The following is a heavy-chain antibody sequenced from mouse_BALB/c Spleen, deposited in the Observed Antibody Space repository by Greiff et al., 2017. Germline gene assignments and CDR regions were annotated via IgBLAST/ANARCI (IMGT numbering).Heavy chain of an antibody. J-gene: IGHJ2*01. Sequence: EVMLVESGGGLVQPGGSLKLSCAASGFTFSSYTMSWVRQTPEKRLEWVAYISNGGGSTYYPDTVKGRFTISRDNAKNTLYLQMSSLKSEDTAMYYCARHYDGYLFDYWGQGTTLTVSS. V-gene: IGHV5-12-2*01. CDR1: GFTFSSYT. CDR3: ARHYDGYLFDY. D-gene: IGHD2-3*01. CDR2: ISNGGGST.